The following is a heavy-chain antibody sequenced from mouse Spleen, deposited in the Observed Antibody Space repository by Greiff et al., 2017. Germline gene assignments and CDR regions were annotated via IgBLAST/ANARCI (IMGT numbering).Heavy chain of an antibody. J-gene: IGHJ1*03. D-gene: IGHD1-1*01. CDR2: IWGDGTT. CDR3: AKRSGGSTSYWYFDV. V-gene: IGHV2-3*01. Sequence: QVQLKESGPGLVAPSQSLSITCTVSGFSLTSYGVSWVRQPPGKILEWLGLIWGDGTTNYHSALISRLSISKDNSKSQVFLNLNSLQTDDTATYYWAKRSGGSTSYWYFDVWGTGTTVTVSS. CDR1: GFSLTSYG.